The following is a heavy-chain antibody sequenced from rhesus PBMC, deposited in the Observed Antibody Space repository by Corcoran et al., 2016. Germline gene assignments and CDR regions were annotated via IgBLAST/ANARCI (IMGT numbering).Heavy chain of an antibody. J-gene: IGHJ6*01. Sequence: EVQLVESGGGLVQPGGSLRLSCAASGFTFSSYGMSWVRQAPGKGVGGVSSISSSSSYIYYADSVKGRFTISRDNAKNSLSLQMNSLRAEDTAVYYCTRDRVGYSSWSLEAPYYGLDSWGQGVVVTVSS. CDR2: ISSSSSYI. V-gene: IGHV3S16*01. CDR1: GFTFSSYG. CDR3: TRDRVGYSSWSLEAPYYGLDS. D-gene: IGHD6-13*01.